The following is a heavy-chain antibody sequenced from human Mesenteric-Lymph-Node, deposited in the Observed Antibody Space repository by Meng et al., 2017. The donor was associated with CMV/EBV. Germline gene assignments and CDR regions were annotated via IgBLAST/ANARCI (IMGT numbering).Heavy chain of an antibody. J-gene: IGHJ6*02. CDR2: IYSGGST. CDR1: GFSVSTHF. CDR3: ARGGASGVDYYYYGMDV. V-gene: IGHV3-66*02. Sequence: GESLKISCAASGFSVSTHFMTWVRQAPGKGLEWVSIIYSGGSTYYADSVKGRFTISRDNSKRTVYLQMNSLRTDDTAVYYCARGGASGVDYYYYGMDVWGQGTTVTVSS. D-gene: IGHD3-10*01.